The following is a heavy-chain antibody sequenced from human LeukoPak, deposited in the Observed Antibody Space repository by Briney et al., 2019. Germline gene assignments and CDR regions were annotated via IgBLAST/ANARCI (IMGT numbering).Heavy chain of an antibody. CDR2: IKADGSVT. V-gene: IGHV3-74*01. CDR3: ARCTSMDV. J-gene: IGHJ6*02. Sequence: GSLRLSCAVSGFTFNDRWMHWVRQAPGKGLVWVSRIKADGSVTNYADSVEGRFTISRDNAKSTLYLQMNSLRVEDTAIYYCARCTSMDVWGQGTTVTVSS. CDR1: GFTFNDRW.